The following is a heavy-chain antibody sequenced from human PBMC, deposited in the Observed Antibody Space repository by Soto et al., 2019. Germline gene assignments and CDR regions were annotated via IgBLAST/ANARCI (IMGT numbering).Heavy chain of an antibody. Sequence: GGSLRLSCAASGFTFSSYAMSWVRQAPGKGLEWVSAISGSGGSTYYADSVKGRFTISRDNSKNALYLQMNSLRAEDTAVYYCAKAGLRVAAAGPFDYWGQGTLVTVSS. D-gene: IGHD6-13*01. J-gene: IGHJ4*02. CDR2: ISGSGGST. CDR1: GFTFSSYA. V-gene: IGHV3-23*01. CDR3: AKAGLRVAAAGPFDY.